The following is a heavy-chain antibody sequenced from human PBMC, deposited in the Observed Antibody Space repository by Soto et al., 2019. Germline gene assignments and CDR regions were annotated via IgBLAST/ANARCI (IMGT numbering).Heavy chain of an antibody. D-gene: IGHD5-12*01. J-gene: IGHJ4*02. CDR1: GASISYGGFS. CDR3: ARGGGYDSFDY. CDR2: ISHLEST. V-gene: IGHV4-30-2*06. Sequence: PSETLSLTCTVSGASISYGGFSWSWIRQSPGKGLEWIGYISHLESTYFHPSFKSRLTMSIDRTRNQFSLKLSSVTAADMAVYYCARGGGYDSFDYWGQEVLVTV.